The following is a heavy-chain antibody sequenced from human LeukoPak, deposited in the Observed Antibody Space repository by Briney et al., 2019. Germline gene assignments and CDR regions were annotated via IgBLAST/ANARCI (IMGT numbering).Heavy chain of an antibody. J-gene: IGHJ4*02. V-gene: IGHV4-61*02. Sequence: SQTLSLTCTVSGGSVSSGNYYRSWIRQPAGKVLEWIGRMYTSGSTNYNPSLKSRVSISRDTSKNQFSLKLNSVTAADTAVYYCAAMIGYFDYWGQGILVTVSS. CDR2: MYTSGST. D-gene: IGHD3-22*01. CDR1: GGSVSSGNYY. CDR3: AAMIGYFDY.